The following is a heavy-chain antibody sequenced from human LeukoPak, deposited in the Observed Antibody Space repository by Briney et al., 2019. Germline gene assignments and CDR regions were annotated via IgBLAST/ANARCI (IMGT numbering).Heavy chain of an antibody. D-gene: IGHD5-18*01. CDR2: IKQDGSEK. CDR1: GFTFSNYW. Sequence: GGSLRLSCAASGFTFSNYWMTWVRQAPGKGLEWVANIKQDGSEKYYVDSVKGRFTISRDNAKNSLYLQMNSLRDEDTAVYYCARVAEIQLWLRGAFDYWGQGTLVTVSS. CDR3: ARVAEIQLWLRGAFDY. J-gene: IGHJ4*02. V-gene: IGHV3-7*02.